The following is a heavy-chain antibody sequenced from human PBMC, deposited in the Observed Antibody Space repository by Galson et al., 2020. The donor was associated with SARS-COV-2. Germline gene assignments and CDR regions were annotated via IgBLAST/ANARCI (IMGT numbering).Heavy chain of an antibody. V-gene: IGHV4-34*01. Sequence: PSQTLSLTRAAYSGSFSGYYWSWIRQPPAQGLEWIGAINSSGSTTSNPSLKSRATISVDTSKNHFSLKLSSVAAADTAVYYGAREENFFLVVIATRMCYFDYWGRGTLATVSS. D-gene: IGHD2-21*01. CDR2: INSSGST. J-gene: IGHJ4*02. CDR1: SGSFSGYY. CDR3: AREENFFLVVIATRMCYFDY.